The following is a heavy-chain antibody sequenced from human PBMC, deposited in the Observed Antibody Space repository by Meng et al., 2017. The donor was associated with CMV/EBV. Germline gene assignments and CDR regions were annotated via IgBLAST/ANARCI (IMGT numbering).Heavy chain of an antibody. J-gene: IGHJ4*02. V-gene: IGHV1-69*05. D-gene: IGHD1-26*01. CDR3: ASGGPEWELLPDY. Sequence: CKASGGNCSSYAISWGRQGPGQGLEWMGGIIPIFGTASYAQKFQGRVTITTDESTSTAYMELSSLRSEDTAVYYCASGGPEWELLPDYWGQGTLVTVSS. CDR2: IIPIFGTA. CDR1: GGNCSSYA.